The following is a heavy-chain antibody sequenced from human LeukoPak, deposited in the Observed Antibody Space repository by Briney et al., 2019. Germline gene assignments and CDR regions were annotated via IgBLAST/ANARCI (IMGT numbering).Heavy chain of an antibody. CDR1: GFTFSSYA. CDR2: ISGSGGST. Sequence: PGGSLRLSCAASGFTFSSYAMSWVRQAPGKGLEWVSAISGSGGSTYYADSVKGRFTISRDNSKNTLYLQMNSLRAEDTAVYYCAKEGHCSSTSCYYFDYWGQGTLVTVSS. V-gene: IGHV3-23*01. D-gene: IGHD2-2*01. J-gene: IGHJ4*02. CDR3: AKEGHCSSTSCYYFDY.